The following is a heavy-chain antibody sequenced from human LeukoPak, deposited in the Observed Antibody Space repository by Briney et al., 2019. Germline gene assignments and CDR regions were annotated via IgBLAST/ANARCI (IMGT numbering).Heavy chain of an antibody. J-gene: IGHJ4*02. D-gene: IGHD5-24*01. CDR1: GGSISSGGYY. Sequence: PSETLPLTCTVSGGSISSGGYYWSWIRQHPGKGLEWIGYIYYSGSTYYNPSLKSRVTISVDTSKNQFSLKLSSVTAADTAVYYCARHRRDGYPIGDFDYWGQGTLVTVSS. V-gene: IGHV4-31*03. CDR2: IYYSGST. CDR3: ARHRRDGYPIGDFDY.